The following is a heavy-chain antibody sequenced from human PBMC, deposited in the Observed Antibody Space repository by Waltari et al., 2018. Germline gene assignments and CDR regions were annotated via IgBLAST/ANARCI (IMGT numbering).Heavy chain of an antibody. CDR3: ARDPHYSNFDY. D-gene: IGHD4-4*01. CDR2: IKEDGSEK. V-gene: IGHV3-7*01. J-gene: IGHJ4*02. Sequence: EVQLVESGGDLVQPGGSLRLSCAASGSPFRTYWMTWVRQAPGKGLEWLANIKEDGSEKNYVDSVKGRFTISRDNAKNSLYLQMNSLRAEDTAVYYCARDPHYSNFDYWGQGTLVTVSS. CDR1: GSPFRTYW.